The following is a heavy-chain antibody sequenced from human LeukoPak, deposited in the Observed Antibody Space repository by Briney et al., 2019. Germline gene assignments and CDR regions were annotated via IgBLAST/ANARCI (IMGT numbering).Heavy chain of an antibody. CDR2: IDPSDSYT. D-gene: IGHD2-15*01. J-gene: IGHJ6*02. V-gene: IGHV5-10-1*01. CDR3: ARYCSGSSCDSYNYSLGV. Sequence: GESLKISCKGSGYSFSSYWITWVRQMPGKGLEWMGKIDPSDSYTKYSPSFQGHVTISADKSISTAFLQWSSLKASDTAMYYCARYCSGSSCDSYNYSLGVWGQGTTVTVSS. CDR1: GYSFSSYW.